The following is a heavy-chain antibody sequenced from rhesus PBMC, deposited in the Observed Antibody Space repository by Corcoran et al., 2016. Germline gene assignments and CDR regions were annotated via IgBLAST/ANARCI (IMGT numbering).Heavy chain of an antibody. CDR3: TSITIVGLVIMNFDY. CDR1: GFTFSSYD. Sequence: EVQLVESGGGLVQPGGSLRLSCAASGFTFSSYDMSWVRQALGKGLEWVSSISNTDKTIYYPDSVKGRFTISRDNAKKSLSLQMNSLKTEDTAVYYCTSITIVGLVIMNFDYWGQGVLVTVSA. CDR2: ISNTDKTI. V-gene: IGHV3S4*01. J-gene: IGHJ4*01. D-gene: IGHD3-3*01.